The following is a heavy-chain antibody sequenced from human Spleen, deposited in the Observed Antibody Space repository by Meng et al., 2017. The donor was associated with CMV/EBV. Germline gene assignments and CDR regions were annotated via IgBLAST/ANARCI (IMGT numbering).Heavy chain of an antibody. CDR3: ARVRVGQPDDGGGYYYYGMDV. CDR1: GGSISSYY. CDR2: IYYSGST. J-gene: IGHJ6*02. D-gene: IGHD1-26*01. V-gene: IGHV4-59*01. Sequence: GSLRLSCTVSGGSISSYYWSWIRQPPGKGLEWIGYIYYSGSTNYNPSLKSRVTISVDTSKNQFSLKLSSVTAADTAVYYCARVRVGQPDDGGGYYYYGMDVWGQGTTVTVSS.